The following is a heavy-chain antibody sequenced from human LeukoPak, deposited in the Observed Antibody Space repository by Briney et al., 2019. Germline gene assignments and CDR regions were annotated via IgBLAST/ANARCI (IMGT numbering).Heavy chain of an antibody. Sequence: SETLSLACTVSGGSISSGGYYWSWIRQHPGKGLEWIGYIYYSGSTYYNPSLKSRVTISVDTSKNQFSLKLSSVTAADTAVYYCATSAMVSSRALDYWGQGTLVTVSS. CDR3: ATSAMVSSRALDY. D-gene: IGHD5-18*01. CDR2: IYYSGST. J-gene: IGHJ4*02. CDR1: GGSISSGGYY. V-gene: IGHV4-31*03.